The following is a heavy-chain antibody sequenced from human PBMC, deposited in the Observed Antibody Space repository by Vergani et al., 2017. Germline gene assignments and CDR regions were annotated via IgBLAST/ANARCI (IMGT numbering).Heavy chain of an antibody. D-gene: IGHD2-2*01. Sequence: QVQLVESGGGVVQPGRSLRLSCVVSGFALNRHAMYWVRQAPGKGLEWVAVISYDGSNKYYADSVKGRFTISRDNSKNTLYLQMNSLRAEDTAVYYCARGSTYCSSTSCYYHYYMDVWGKXP. J-gene: IGHJ6*03. V-gene: IGHV3-30-3*01. CDR3: ARGSTYCSSTSCYYHYYMDV. CDR1: GFALNRHA. CDR2: ISYDGSNK.